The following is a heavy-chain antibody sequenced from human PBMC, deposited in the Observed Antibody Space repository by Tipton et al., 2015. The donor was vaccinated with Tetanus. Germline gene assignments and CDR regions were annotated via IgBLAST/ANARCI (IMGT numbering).Heavy chain of an antibody. D-gene: IGHD2-2*01. J-gene: IGHJ5*02. Sequence: TLSLTCTVSGGSISSYYWSWIRQPAGKGLEWIGDINHSGSTNYSPSLKSRVTISVDTSKNQFSLNLNSVTAADTAIYYCARGLTSPSMGVWFDPWGQGTLVTVSS. CDR1: GGSISSYY. CDR2: INHSGST. V-gene: IGHV4-34*01. CDR3: ARGLTSPSMGVWFDP.